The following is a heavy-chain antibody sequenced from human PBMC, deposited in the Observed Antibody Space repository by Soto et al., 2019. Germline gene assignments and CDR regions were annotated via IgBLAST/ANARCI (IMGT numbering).Heavy chain of an antibody. D-gene: IGHD6-13*01. CDR2: IFYDGYP. V-gene: IGHV4-39*01. CDR3: ARLQAAVPHY. CDR1: GDSISGSPYF. J-gene: IGHJ4*02. Sequence: QVQLQESGPGLVMPSETLSLTCTVSGDSISGSPYFWGWIRPPPGKRLEWLGSIFYDGYPLYTPPLKSRVTISVDTSKNQFSLKLTSVAAADTAIYFCARLQAAVPHYWGQGILVTVSS.